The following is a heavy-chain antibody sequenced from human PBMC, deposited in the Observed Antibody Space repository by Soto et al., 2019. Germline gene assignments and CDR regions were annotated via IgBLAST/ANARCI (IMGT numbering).Heavy chain of an antibody. V-gene: IGHV4-34*01. D-gene: IGHD1-7*01. J-gene: IGHJ4*02. Sequence: NPSETLSLTCAVYGGSSSGYYWSWIRQPPGKGLEWIGEINHSGSTNYNPSLKSRVTISVDTSKNQFSLKLSSVTAADTAVYYCARAYNWNYYYFDYWGQGTLVTVSS. CDR1: GGSSSGYY. CDR3: ARAYNWNYYYFDY. CDR2: INHSGST.